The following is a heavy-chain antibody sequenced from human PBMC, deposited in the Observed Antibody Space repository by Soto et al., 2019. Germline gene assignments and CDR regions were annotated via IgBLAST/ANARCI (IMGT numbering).Heavy chain of an antibody. V-gene: IGHV3-23*01. CDR1: GFTFSSYA. Sequence: EVQLLESGGGLVQPGGSLRLSCAASGFTFSSYAMSWVRQAPGKGLEWVSAISGSGGSTYYADSVKGRFTISRDNSKNTLYLQMNRLRAEDTAVYYCAKDPGSSGDYGGSGYFDLWGRGTLVTVSS. CDR2: ISGSGGST. D-gene: IGHD4-17*01. J-gene: IGHJ2*01. CDR3: AKDPGSSGDYGGSGYFDL.